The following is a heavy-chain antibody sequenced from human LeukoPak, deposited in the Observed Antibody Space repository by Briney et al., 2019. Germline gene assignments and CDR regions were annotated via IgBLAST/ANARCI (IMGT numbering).Heavy chain of an antibody. CDR3: ARVSPYGFNAFDV. V-gene: IGHV3-48*03. D-gene: IGHD3/OR15-3a*01. CDR1: TFVFNNYE. Sequence: GGSLRLSCVASTFVFNNYEMNWVRQAPGKGLEWISYIRTSVSSIYYADSVKGRFTISRDNAKNSLYLQIISLRVEDTAVYYCARVSPYGFNAFDVWGQGTLVTVSS. J-gene: IGHJ3*01. CDR2: IRTSVSSI.